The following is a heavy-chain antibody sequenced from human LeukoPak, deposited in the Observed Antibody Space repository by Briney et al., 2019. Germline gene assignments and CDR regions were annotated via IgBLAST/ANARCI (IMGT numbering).Heavy chain of an antibody. CDR3: ARVAYCSSTSCYVLDY. CDR1: GFTFSSYG. D-gene: IGHD2-2*01. V-gene: IGHV3-33*01. J-gene: IGHJ4*02. Sequence: PGGSLRLSCAASGFTFSSYGMHWVRQAPGKGLEWVAVIWYDGSNKHYADSVKGRFTISRDNSKNTLYLQMNSLRAEDTAVYYCARVAYCSSTSCYVLDYWGQGTLVTVSS. CDR2: IWYDGSNK.